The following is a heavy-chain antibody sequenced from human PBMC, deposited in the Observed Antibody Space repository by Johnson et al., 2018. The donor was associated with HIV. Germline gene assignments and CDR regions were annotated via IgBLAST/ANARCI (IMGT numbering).Heavy chain of an antibody. J-gene: IGHJ3*01. V-gene: IGHV3-30*02. Sequence: QMQLVESGGGVVQPGRSLRLSCAASGFTFSNYGMHWVRQAPGKGLEWVAFIRYDRSNKYYADSVKGRFTISRDNSKNTLYLQMNSLRAEDTALYYCAKGRIIAVAGTMDAFDVWGQGTMVIVSS. D-gene: IGHD6-19*01. CDR2: IRYDRSNK. CDR1: GFTFSNYG. CDR3: AKGRIIAVAGTMDAFDV.